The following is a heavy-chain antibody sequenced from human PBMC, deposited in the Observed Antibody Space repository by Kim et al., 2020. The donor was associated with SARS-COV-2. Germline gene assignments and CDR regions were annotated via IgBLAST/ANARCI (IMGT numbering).Heavy chain of an antibody. Sequence: YAQKFQGRVTMTRDTSSSTAYMELSRLRSDDTAVYYCAREERYFDGLLLVWGQGTLVTVSS. J-gene: IGHJ4*02. D-gene: IGHD3-9*01. V-gene: IGHV1-2*02. CDR3: AREERYFDGLLLV.